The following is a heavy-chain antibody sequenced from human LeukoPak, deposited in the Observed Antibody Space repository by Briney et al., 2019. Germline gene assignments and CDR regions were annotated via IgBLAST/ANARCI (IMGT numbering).Heavy chain of an antibody. CDR2: VDPEDGET. V-gene: IGHV1-69-2*01. Sequence: ASVKVSCKVSGYTFTDYYMHWVQQAPRKGLEWMGLVDPEDGETIYAEKFQGRVTITADTSTDTAYMKLSSLRSEDTAVYYCATVNSGSFEGVDYWGQGTLVTVSS. D-gene: IGHD1-26*01. J-gene: IGHJ4*02. CDR3: ATVNSGSFEGVDY. CDR1: GYTFTDYY.